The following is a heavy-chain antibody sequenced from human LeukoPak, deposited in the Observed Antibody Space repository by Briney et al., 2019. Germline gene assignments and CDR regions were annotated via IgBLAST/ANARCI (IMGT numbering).Heavy chain of an antibody. Sequence: ASVKVSCKASGGTFSSYAISWVRQAPGQGLEWMGGIIPIFGTANYAQKFQGRVTITADESTSTAYMELSSLRSEDTAVYYCARCYDSSGYYYDYFGYWGQGTLVTVSS. J-gene: IGHJ4*02. CDR1: GGTFSSYA. D-gene: IGHD3-22*01. CDR3: ARCYDSSGYYYDYFGY. CDR2: IIPIFGTA. V-gene: IGHV1-69*13.